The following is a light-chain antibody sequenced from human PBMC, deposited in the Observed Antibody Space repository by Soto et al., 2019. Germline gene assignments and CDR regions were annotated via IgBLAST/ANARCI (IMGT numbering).Light chain of an antibody. CDR1: NIGSKS. J-gene: IGLJ1*01. V-gene: IGLV3-21*04. Sequence: SYELTQPPSVSVAPGKTARITCGGNNIGSKSVHWYQQKPGQAPVLVIYYDSDRPSGIPERFSGSKSGNTATLTISRVEAGDEADYYCQVWDSRSDHHVFGTGTKVTVL. CDR3: QVWDSRSDHHV. CDR2: YDS.